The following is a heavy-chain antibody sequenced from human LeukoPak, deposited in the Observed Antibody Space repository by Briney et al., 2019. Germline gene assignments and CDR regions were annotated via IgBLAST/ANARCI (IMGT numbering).Heavy chain of an antibody. D-gene: IGHD3-10*01. J-gene: IGHJ4*02. Sequence: SETLSLTCTVSGGSISSSSYYWGWTRQPPGKGLEWIGSIYYSGSTYYNPSLKSRVTISVDTSKNQFSLKLSSVTAADTAVYYCARDFPPGRRRFGELYGFDYWGQGTLVTVSS. CDR2: IYYSGST. CDR1: GGSISSSSYY. V-gene: IGHV4-39*07. CDR3: ARDFPPGRRRFGELYGFDY.